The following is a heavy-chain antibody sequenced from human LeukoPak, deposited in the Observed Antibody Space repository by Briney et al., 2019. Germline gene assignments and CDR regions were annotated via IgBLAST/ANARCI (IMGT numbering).Heavy chain of an antibody. CDR2: ISSSSSTI. CDR3: AIDVLLWFGESYRDY. Sequence: GGSLRLSCAASGFTFSSYSMNWVRQAPGKGLEWASYISSSSSTIYYADSVKGRFTISRDNAKNSLYLQVNSLRAEDTAVYYCAIDVLLWFGESYRDYWGQGTLVTVSS. V-gene: IGHV3-48*01. J-gene: IGHJ4*02. CDR1: GFTFSSYS. D-gene: IGHD3-10*01.